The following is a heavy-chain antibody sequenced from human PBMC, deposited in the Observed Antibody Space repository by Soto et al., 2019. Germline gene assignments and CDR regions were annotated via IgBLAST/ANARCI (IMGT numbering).Heavy chain of an antibody. V-gene: IGHV4-39*01. CDR3: ARHGSS. Sequence: LSLTCSVSGVSISGSSYYWGWIRQPPGKGLEWIGSIYYSGQTYYNPSLKSRVTISVDRSKNQFSLNLTSVTATDTAFYYCARHGSSWGQGTLVTVSS. CDR2: IYYSGQT. CDR1: GVSISGSSYY. J-gene: IGHJ5*02.